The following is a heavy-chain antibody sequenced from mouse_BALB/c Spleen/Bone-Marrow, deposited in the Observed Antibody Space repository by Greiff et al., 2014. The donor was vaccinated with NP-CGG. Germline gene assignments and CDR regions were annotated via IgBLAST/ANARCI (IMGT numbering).Heavy chain of an antibody. V-gene: IGHV1S81*02. CDR3: SREGAY. J-gene: IGHJ3*01. CDR1: GYTFTSYY. Sequence: QVQLQQSGAELVKPGASVKLSCKASGYTFTSYYMYWVKQRPGQGLEWIGEITPSNGDTNFNGKFKSKATLTVDKSSSTAYMQLSSLTSEDSAVYYCSREGAYWGQGTLVTVSA. CDR2: ITPSNGDT.